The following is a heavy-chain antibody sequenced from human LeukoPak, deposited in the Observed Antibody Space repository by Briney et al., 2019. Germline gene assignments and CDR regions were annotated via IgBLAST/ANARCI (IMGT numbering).Heavy chain of an antibody. CDR1: GFTFSSYG. D-gene: IGHD3-22*01. Sequence: GGSLRLSCAASGFTFSSYGMHWVRQAPGKGLEWVAFIRYDGSNKYYADSVKGRFTISRDNSKDTLYLQMNSLRAEDTAVYYCAKDLTYYYDSSGYYPRDYFDYWGQGTLVTVSS. V-gene: IGHV3-30*02. CDR3: AKDLTYYYDSSGYYPRDYFDY. J-gene: IGHJ4*02. CDR2: IRYDGSNK.